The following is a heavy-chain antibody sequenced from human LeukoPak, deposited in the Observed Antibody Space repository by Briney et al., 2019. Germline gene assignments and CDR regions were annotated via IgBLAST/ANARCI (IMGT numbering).Heavy chain of an antibody. J-gene: IGHJ4*02. D-gene: IGHD1-26*01. CDR2: IYIGGST. CDR1: GFTFSSYR. V-gene: IGHV3-53*01. CDR3: ARFGRPETGPREYFDS. Sequence: GGPLRLSCAASGFTFSSYRMNWVRQAPGKGLEWVSVIYIGGSTYYADSVKGRFTISRDNSKNTLYLQMNSLRAEDTPVYYWARFGRPETGPREYFDSWGRATLVTVSS.